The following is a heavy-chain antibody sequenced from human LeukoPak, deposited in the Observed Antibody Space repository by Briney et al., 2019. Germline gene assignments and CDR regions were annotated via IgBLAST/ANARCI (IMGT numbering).Heavy chain of an antibody. Sequence: SETLALICTVSGGSISSYCWSWIRQPPGKGLEWIGYISYSGSTNYNPSLKSRVTISVDTSKNQFSLKLSSVTAADTAVYYCARRTLGTYYFDYWAQGTLVTVSS. J-gene: IGHJ4*02. V-gene: IGHV4-59*08. CDR2: ISYSGST. CDR3: ARRTLGTYYFDY. D-gene: IGHD1-14*01. CDR1: GGSISSYC.